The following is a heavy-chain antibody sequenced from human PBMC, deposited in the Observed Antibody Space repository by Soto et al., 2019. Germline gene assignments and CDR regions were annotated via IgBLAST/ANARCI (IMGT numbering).Heavy chain of an antibody. J-gene: IGHJ6*02. CDR3: ASVRVGIVELPHATLYYYYGMNV. CDR1: GFPFSSYS. Sequence: PGGSLRLSCAASGFPFSSYSMNGVRQAPGKGLEWVSSISSSSSYICYADSVKGRFTISRDNARTSLYLQMTSLRAGDPAGGYCASVRVGIVELPHATLYYYYGMNVWAQGTRVTVSS. D-gene: IGHD2-2*01. V-gene: IGHV3-21*01. CDR2: ISSSSSYI.